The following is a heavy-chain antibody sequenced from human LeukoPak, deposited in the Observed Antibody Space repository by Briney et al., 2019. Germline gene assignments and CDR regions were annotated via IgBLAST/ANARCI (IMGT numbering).Heavy chain of an antibody. V-gene: IGHV4-59*01. D-gene: IGHD2-2*01. CDR2: IYYSGST. Sequence: PSETLSLTCTVSGGSISSYYWSWIRQPPGKGLEWIGYIYYSGSTNYNPSLKSRVTISVDTSKNQFSLKLSSVTAADTTVYYCAREKAYCSSTSCSDAFDIWGQGTMVTVSS. J-gene: IGHJ3*02. CDR3: AREKAYCSSTSCSDAFDI. CDR1: GGSISSYY.